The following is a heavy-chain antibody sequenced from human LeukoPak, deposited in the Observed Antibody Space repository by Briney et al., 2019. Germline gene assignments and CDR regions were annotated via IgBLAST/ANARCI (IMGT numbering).Heavy chain of an antibody. CDR3: ARDSYYDSSGYYGY. CDR2: ISAYNGNT. V-gene: IGHV1-18*01. CDR1: GGTFSSYA. J-gene: IGHJ4*02. D-gene: IGHD3-22*01. Sequence: GASVKVSCKASGGTFSSYAISWVRQAPGQGLEWMGWISAYNGNTNYAQKLQGRVTMTTDTSTSTAYMELRSLRSDDTAVYYCARDSYYDSSGYYGYWGQGTLVTVSS.